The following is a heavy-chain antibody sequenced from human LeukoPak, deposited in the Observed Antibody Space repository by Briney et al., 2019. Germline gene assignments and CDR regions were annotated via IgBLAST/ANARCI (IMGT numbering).Heavy chain of an antibody. D-gene: IGHD5-12*01. CDR2: IYYSGST. Sequence: SETLSLTCTVSGGSISSYYWSWIRQPPGKGLEWIGYIYYSGSTNYNPSLKSRVTMSVDTSKNQFSLKLSSVTAADTAVYYCARVTSGYDFDYWGQGTLVTVSS. CDR1: GGSISSYY. J-gene: IGHJ4*02. CDR3: ARVTSGYDFDY. V-gene: IGHV4-59*01.